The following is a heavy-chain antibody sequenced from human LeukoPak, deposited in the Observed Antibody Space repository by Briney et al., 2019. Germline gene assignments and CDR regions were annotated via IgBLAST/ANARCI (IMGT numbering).Heavy chain of an antibody. D-gene: IGHD3-9*01. CDR2: ISWNSGSI. Sequence: GGSLRPSCAASGFTFDDYAMHWVRQAPGKGLEWVSGISWNSGSIGYADSVKGRFTISRDNAKNSLYLQMNSLRAEDTALYYCAKDRGGILTGYYLDYWGQGTLVTVSS. J-gene: IGHJ4*02. CDR3: AKDRGGILTGYYLDY. V-gene: IGHV3-9*01. CDR1: GFTFDDYA.